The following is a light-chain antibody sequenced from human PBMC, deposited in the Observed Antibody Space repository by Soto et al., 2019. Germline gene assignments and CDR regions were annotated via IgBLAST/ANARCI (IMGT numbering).Light chain of an antibody. J-gene: IGKJ1*01. CDR3: QHYNTYPWT. Sequence: DIQMTQSPSMLSASVEEIVIITFRASHSISSWLAWYQQKPGKAPNLLIHKASHLESGVPSRFSGSGSGTEFTLTISSLQPGDFATYYCQHYNTYPWTFGQGTKVDIK. V-gene: IGKV1-5*03. CDR1: HSISSW. CDR2: KAS.